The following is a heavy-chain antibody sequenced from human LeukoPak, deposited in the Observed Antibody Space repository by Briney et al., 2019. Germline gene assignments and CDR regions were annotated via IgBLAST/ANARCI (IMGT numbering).Heavy chain of an antibody. V-gene: IGHV3-23*01. CDR3: AKAARYDMLTGLRLDY. J-gene: IGHJ4*02. D-gene: IGHD3-9*01. Sequence: GGSLRLSCAASGFTFSSYAMSWVRQAPGKGLEWVSALSCSGGSTYYADAVKGRFIISRDNCKDTLYLQMNSLRAEDTAVYYCAKAARYDMLTGLRLDYWGQGTLVTLSS. CDR1: GFTFSSYA. CDR2: LSCSGGST.